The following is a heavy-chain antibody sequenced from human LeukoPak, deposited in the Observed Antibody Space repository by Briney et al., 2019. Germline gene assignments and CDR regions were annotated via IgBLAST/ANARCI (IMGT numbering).Heavy chain of an antibody. Sequence: GASVKVSCKASGYTFTGYYMHWVRQAPGQGLEWMGRINPNSGGTNYAQKFQGRVTMTRDTSISTAYMELSRLRPDDTAVYYCARVGTAGSGWRNWGQGTLVTVSS. J-gene: IGHJ4*02. D-gene: IGHD6-19*01. CDR3: ARVGTAGSGWRN. CDR1: GYTFTGYY. V-gene: IGHV1-2*06. CDR2: INPNSGGT.